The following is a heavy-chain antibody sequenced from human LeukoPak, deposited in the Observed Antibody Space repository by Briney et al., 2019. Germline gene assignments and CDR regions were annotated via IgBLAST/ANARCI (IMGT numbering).Heavy chain of an antibody. CDR2: ISGSGGST. Sequence: GGSLRLSCAASGFTFSSYAMSWVRQAPGKGLEWASAISGSGGSTYYADSVKGRFTISRDNFKNTLYLQMNSLRAEDTAVYYCAKDATYDSSGYYLIDAFDIWGQGTMVTVSS. D-gene: IGHD3-22*01. J-gene: IGHJ3*02. CDR1: GFTFSSYA. CDR3: AKDATYDSSGYYLIDAFDI. V-gene: IGHV3-23*01.